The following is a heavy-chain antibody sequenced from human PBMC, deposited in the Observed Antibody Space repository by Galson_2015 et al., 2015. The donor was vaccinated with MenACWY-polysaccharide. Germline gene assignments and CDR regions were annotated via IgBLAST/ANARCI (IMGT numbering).Heavy chain of an antibody. V-gene: IGHV3-30*02. Sequence: SLRLSCAASGFTFSSYGMHWVRQAPGKGLEWVAFIRYDGNNKYYAESVKGRFTISRDNSKNTLYLQMNSLRAEDTAVYYCAKCLRDAAGIAVAGTDYWGQGPLVTVSP. CDR2: IRYDGNNK. CDR3: AKCLRDAAGIAVAGTDY. CDR1: GFTFSSYG. J-gene: IGHJ4*02. D-gene: IGHD6-19*01.